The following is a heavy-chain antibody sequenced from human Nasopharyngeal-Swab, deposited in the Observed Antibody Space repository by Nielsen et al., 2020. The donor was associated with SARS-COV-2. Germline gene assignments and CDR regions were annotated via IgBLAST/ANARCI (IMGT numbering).Heavy chain of an antibody. V-gene: IGHV3-30-3*01. CDR2: ISYDGSKK. D-gene: IGHD6-13*01. Sequence: GGSLRLSCAASGLTFSSYATHWVRQAPGKGVEWVAVISYDGSKKYYADSVKGRFTISRDNSKNTLYLQMNSLRAEDTAVYYCARDQGSSWYTYYYYYGMDVWGQGTTVTVSS. CDR1: GLTFSSYA. CDR3: ARDQGSSWYTYYYYYGMDV. J-gene: IGHJ6*02.